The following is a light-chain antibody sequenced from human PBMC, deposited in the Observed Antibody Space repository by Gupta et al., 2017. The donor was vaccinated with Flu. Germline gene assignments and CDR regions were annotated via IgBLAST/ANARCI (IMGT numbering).Light chain of an antibody. CDR3: TSHTTTNTWV. CDR2: DVI. Sequence: SALSQPPSVSGSPGHSIIISCTGTSSDVGHYDYVSWYQLHPGKAPKLMIFDVINRPSGVSDRFSGSKSGNTASLTISGLQPEDEADYYCTSHTTTNTWVFGGGTKLTVL. J-gene: IGLJ3*02. V-gene: IGLV2-14*01. CDR1: SSDVGHYDY.